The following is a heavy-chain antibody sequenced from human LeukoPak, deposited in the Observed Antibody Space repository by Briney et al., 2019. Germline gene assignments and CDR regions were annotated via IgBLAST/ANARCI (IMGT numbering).Heavy chain of an antibody. CDR2: INTIGST. CDR3: ARAARQGFTMIVVPFFYFDL. D-gene: IGHD3-22*01. CDR1: GGSISSGASD. Sequence: SETLSLTCTVSGGSISSGASDWGWIRQHPKRGLEWVGYINTIGSTYYNPSLGSRVTMSVDTSKNQFSLKLSSVTAADSAVYYCARAARQGFTMIVVPFFYFDLWGRGTLVTVSS. J-gene: IGHJ2*01. V-gene: IGHV4-31*03.